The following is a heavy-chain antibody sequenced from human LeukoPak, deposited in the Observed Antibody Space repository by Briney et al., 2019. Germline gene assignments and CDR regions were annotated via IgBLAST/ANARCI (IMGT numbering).Heavy chain of an antibody. CDR3: ARARELLSY. CDR2: ISYDGSNK. J-gene: IGHJ4*02. Sequence: GGSLRLSCAASGFTFSSYAMHWVRQAPGKGLEWVAVISYDGSNKYCADSVKGRFTISRDNSKNTLYLQMNSLRAEDTAVYYCARARELLSYWGQGTLVTVSS. D-gene: IGHD1-26*01. CDR1: GFTFSSYA. V-gene: IGHV3-30*04.